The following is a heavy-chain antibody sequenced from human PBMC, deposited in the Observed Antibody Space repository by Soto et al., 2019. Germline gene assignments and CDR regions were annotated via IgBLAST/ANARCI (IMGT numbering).Heavy chain of an antibody. CDR1: GLTFSDYY. J-gene: IGHJ6*02. Sequence: QVQLVESGGGLVKPGGSLRLSCAASGLTFSDYYMSWIRQAPGKGLEWVSYITSSGSYTKYAGSVQGRFTNSRDNTRNSLFLQMNSLRAEDTAVYYCARELDGIDVWGQGTTVTVSS. CDR3: ARELDGIDV. CDR2: ITSSGSYT. V-gene: IGHV3-11*05.